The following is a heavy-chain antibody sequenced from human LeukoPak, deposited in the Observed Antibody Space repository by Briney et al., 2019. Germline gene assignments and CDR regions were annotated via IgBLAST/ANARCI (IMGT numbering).Heavy chain of an antibody. J-gene: IGHJ4*02. CDR3: ARHIYRTFYFDY. CDR1: GGSISSYY. CDR2: TFYNGNT. D-gene: IGHD1-14*01. Sequence: SETLSLTCTVSGGSISSYYWSWIRQPSGKGLEWIGYTFYNGNTNCNPSLKSRVTISLDSAKNQFSLKLSSVTAADTAVYYCARHIYRTFYFDYWGQGALVTVSS. V-gene: IGHV4-59*08.